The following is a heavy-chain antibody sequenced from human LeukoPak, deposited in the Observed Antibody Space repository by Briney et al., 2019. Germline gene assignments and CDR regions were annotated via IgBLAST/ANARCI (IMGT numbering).Heavy chain of an antibody. D-gene: IGHD3-9*01. CDR2: IWYDASNK. V-gene: IGHV3-33*08. Sequence: GGSLRLSCAASGFTFSYYGFHWVRQAPGKGLEWVTFIWYDASNKYYAESVKGRFTISRDNSRNTVFLQMNSLRAEDTAIYYCATDISTHYFGSWGQGTLVTVSS. CDR3: ATDISTHYFGS. J-gene: IGHJ4*02. CDR1: GFTFSYYG.